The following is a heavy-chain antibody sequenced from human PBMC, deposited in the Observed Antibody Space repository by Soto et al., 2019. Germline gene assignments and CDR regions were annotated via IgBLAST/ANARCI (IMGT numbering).Heavy chain of an antibody. D-gene: IGHD1-7*01. CDR3: AIYNWNYGPFRY. Sequence: SETLSLTCTVSGGSISSYYWSWIRQPAGKGLEWIGRIYTSGSTNYNPSLKSRVTMSVDTSKNQFSLKLSSVTAADTAVYYCAIYNWNYGPFRYWGQGTLVTVSS. V-gene: IGHV4-4*07. CDR1: GGSISSYY. CDR2: IYTSGST. J-gene: IGHJ4*02.